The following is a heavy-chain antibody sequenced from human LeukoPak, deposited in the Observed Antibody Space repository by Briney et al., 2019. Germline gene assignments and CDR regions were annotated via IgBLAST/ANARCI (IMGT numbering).Heavy chain of an antibody. CDR1: GFTFSSYA. V-gene: IGHV3-30-3*01. J-gene: IGHJ4*02. CDR2: ISYDGSNK. Sequence: GGSLRLSCAASGFTFSSYAMHWVRQAPVKGLEWVAVISYDGSNKYYADSVKGRFTISRDNSKNTLYLQMNSLRAEDTAVYYCARASYSSGFVDWGQGTLVTVSS. CDR3: ARASYSSGFVD. D-gene: IGHD6-19*01.